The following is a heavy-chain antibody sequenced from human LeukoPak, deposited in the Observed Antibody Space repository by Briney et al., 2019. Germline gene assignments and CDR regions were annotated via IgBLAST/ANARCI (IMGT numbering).Heavy chain of an antibody. CDR2: ISTGSNYI. V-gene: IGHV3-21*01. D-gene: IGHD1-14*01. J-gene: IGHJ5*02. CDR3: ARDSGGWFDP. CDR1: GFIFSSYS. Sequence: GGSLRLSCVASGFIFSSYSMNWVRQAPGKGLEWVSSISTGSNYIYYADSLKGRFIISRDNAKNSLYLQMNSLRAEDTAVYYCARDSGGWFDPWCQGSLVTVSS.